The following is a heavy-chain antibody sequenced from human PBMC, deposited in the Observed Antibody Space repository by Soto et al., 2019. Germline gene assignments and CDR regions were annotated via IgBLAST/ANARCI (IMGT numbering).Heavy chain of an antibody. V-gene: IGHV4-4*07. Sequence: SETLSRNCNGAGGAISTYCWTWIRQPAGKGLEWIGRIYSSGSTKYNPSLQSRVTMSLETSNNQFSLRLTSVTAADTAVSYCARGQRSSDLFYPWVQGSLFTV. CDR3: ARGQRSSDLFYP. CDR2: IYSSGST. CDR1: GGAISTYC. D-gene: IGHD5-18*01. J-gene: IGHJ5*02.